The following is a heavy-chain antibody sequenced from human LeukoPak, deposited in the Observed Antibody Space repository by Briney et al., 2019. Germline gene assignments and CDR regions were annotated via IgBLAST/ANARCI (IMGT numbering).Heavy chain of an antibody. V-gene: IGHV1-18*01. Sequence: ASVKVSCKASGYTFTSYGISWVRQAPGQGLEWMGWISAYNGNTNYARKLQGRVTMTTDTSTSTAYMELRSLRSDDTAVYYCARDQGVSVGGGSYYWYYYYYYMDVWRKGTTVTVSS. D-gene: IGHD1-26*01. CDR1: GYTFTSYG. CDR3: ARDQGVSVGGGSYYWYYYYYYMDV. CDR2: ISAYNGNT. J-gene: IGHJ6*03.